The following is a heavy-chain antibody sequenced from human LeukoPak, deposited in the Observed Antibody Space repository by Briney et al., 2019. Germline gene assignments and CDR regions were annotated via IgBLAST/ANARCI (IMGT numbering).Heavy chain of an antibody. D-gene: IGHD3-22*01. CDR3: ARAAGHYDSSGYWLGDAFDI. CDR1: GDSVSSNSAA. J-gene: IGHJ3*02. CDR2: TYYRSKWYN. Sequence: SQTLSLTCAISGDSVSSNSAAWNWIRQSPSRGLEWLGRTYYRSKWYNDYAVSVKSRITINPDTSKNQFSLQLSSVTAADTAVYYCARAAGHYDSSGYWLGDAFDIWGQGTMVTVSS. V-gene: IGHV6-1*01.